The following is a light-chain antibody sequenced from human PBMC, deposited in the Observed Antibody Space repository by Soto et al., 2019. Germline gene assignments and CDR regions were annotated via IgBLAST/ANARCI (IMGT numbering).Light chain of an antibody. V-gene: IGKV3-20*01. CDR3: HHYGYGRDT. CDR2: GAS. Sequence: EIVLTQSPGTLSLSPGERVTLPCRASQSVTSNFLAWYQQRPGQAPRLLIYGASSRATGIPDRFSGSGSGTDFTLTISRLEPEDFAVYYCHHYGYGRDTFGQETQLEIK. CDR1: QSVTSNF. J-gene: IGKJ5*01.